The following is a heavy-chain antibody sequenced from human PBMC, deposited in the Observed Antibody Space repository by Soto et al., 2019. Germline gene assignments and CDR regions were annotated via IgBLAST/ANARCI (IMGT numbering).Heavy chain of an antibody. Sequence: EVQLLESGGGSVQPGGSLRLSCAASGFTFASYAMNWVRQVPGKGLEWVSSISDSGHNTYYTDSVRGRFTISRDNSKNSLFLQMNTLRAEDTAVYYCAKEATVLRFLSRHGMDVWGQGTTVTVSS. D-gene: IGHD3-3*01. V-gene: IGHV3-23*01. CDR2: ISDSGHNT. CDR3: AKEATVLRFLSRHGMDV. CDR1: GFTFASYA. J-gene: IGHJ6*02.